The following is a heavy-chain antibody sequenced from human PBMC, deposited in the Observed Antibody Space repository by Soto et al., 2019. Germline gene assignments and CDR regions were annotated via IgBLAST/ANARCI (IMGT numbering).Heavy chain of an antibody. CDR3: ARERTYQLSGDDALDI. D-gene: IGHD2-2*01. V-gene: IGHV4-4*07. J-gene: IGHJ3*02. Sequence: SETLSLTCSVSGGSINNYNWNWIRQSAGKGVEWIGRIYSSGSTNYNPSLKSRVTMSVDTSNNQISLRLTSVTAADTAMYYCARERTYQLSGDDALDIWGQGTMVTVS. CDR1: GGSINNYN. CDR2: IYSSGST.